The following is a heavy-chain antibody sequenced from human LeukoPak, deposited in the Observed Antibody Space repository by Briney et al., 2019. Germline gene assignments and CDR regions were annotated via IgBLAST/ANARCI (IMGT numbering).Heavy chain of an antibody. CDR2: LYSNSIT. Sequence: GGSLRLSCAASGFNVNNNYINWVRQAPGKGLEWVSVLYSNSITSYADSVKGRFTISRDDSRNTVYLQMNSLRAEDTAVYYCARGGSYLSAFDIWGQGTMVTVSS. CDR3: ARGGSYLSAFDI. D-gene: IGHD1-26*01. V-gene: IGHV3-53*01. CDR1: GFNVNNNY. J-gene: IGHJ3*02.